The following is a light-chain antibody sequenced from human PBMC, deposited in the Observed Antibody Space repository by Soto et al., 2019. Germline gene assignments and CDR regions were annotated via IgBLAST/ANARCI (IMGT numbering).Light chain of an antibody. CDR2: GAS. Sequence: EVMLKQSPGTLSLYPGERATLSCRASQSVTNSFLAWYQQKPGQAPRLLIYGASRRATGIPDRFTGSGSGTDFTLTISRLEPEDFAVYYCQQYVSSPWAFGQGTKVDI. V-gene: IGKV3-20*01. J-gene: IGKJ1*01. CDR1: QSVTNSF. CDR3: QQYVSSPWA.